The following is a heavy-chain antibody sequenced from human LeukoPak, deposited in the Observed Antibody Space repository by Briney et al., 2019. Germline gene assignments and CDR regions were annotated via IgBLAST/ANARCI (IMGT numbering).Heavy chain of an antibody. CDR1: GFTVSSNY. J-gene: IGHJ4*02. CDR2: IYSGGST. Sequence: GGSLRLSCAASGFTVSSNYMSWVRQAPGKGLEWVSVIYSGGSTYYADSVKGRFTISRDNSKNTLYLQMNSLRAEDTAVYYCARARVDCSSTSCRISGHFDYWGQGTLVTVSS. V-gene: IGHV3-66*02. CDR3: ARARVDCSSTSCRISGHFDY. D-gene: IGHD2-2*01.